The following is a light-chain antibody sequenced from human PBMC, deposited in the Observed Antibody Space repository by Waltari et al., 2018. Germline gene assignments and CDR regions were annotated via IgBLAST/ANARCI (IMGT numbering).Light chain of an antibody. CDR1: SSDVGGYDY. J-gene: IGLJ2*01. CDR3: TSYISTTSVISVI. CDR2: EVS. V-gene: IGLV2-14*01. Sequence: QSALTQPASVSGSPGQSITLSCTGTSSDVGGYDYVSWYQLHPGKAPKLLIYEVSNRPSGVSDRFSGSKSGNTASLTISGLQADDEGDYYCTSYISTTSVISVIFGGGTKLTVL.